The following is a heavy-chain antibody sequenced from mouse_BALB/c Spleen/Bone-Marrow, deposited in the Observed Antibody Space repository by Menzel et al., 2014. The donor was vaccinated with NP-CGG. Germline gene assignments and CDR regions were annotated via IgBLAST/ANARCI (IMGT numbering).Heavy chain of an antibody. Sequence: VKLQESGSELVKPGASVKLSCKASGYTFTDYIIHWVKQRSGQGLEWIGWFYPGGGSIKSNEKLKDRATLTADKSSSTVYMELSRLTSEDSAVYFCARHEEEYGNLFAYWGQGTLVTVSA. D-gene: IGHD2-10*02. CDR2: FYPGGGSI. V-gene: IGHV1-62-2*01. CDR3: ARHEEEYGNLFAY. J-gene: IGHJ3*01. CDR1: GYTFTDYI.